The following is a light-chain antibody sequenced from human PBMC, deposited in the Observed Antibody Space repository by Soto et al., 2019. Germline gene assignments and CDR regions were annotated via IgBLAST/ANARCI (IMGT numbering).Light chain of an antibody. J-gene: IGLJ2*01. CDR2: GNS. CDR3: QSYDSSLSTSV. Sequence: QAVVTQPPSVSGAPGQRVTISCTGRSSNIGAGYDVNWYQQLPGTAPKVLIYGNSNRPSGVPDRFSGSKSGASASLAITGLQAEDEADYYCQSYDSSLSTSVFGGGTKLTVL. CDR1: SSNIGAGYD. V-gene: IGLV1-40*03.